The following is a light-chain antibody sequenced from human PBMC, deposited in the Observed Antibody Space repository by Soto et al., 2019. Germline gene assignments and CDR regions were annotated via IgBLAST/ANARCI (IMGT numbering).Light chain of an antibody. CDR1: ESVASNY. Sequence: EIVLTQSPGTLSLSPGERATLSCRASESVASNYLAWYQHKPGQAPRLLFFGASNRATAIPDRFSGSGSGTDFTLTISREEPEDFAVYYCHQYGRSPWTLGQGTKVDIK. J-gene: IGKJ1*01. CDR2: GAS. V-gene: IGKV3-20*01. CDR3: HQYGRSPWT.